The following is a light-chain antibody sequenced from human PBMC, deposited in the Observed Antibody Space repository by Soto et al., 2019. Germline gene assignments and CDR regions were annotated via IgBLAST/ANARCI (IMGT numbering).Light chain of an antibody. CDR1: SSDVGTYNY. CDR2: DPS. V-gene: IGLV2-14*01. CDR3: SSYTGSSSFYV. J-gene: IGLJ1*01. Sequence: SALTQPASVSGSPGQSITISCTGTSSDVGTYNYVSFYQQHPGKAPKLMIYDPSNRPSGVSNRFSGCKSGYTASLTISGLQAEDEADYYCSSYTGSSSFYVFGTGTKVTVL.